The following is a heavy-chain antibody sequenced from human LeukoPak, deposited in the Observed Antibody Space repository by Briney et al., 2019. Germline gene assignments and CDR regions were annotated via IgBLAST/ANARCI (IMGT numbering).Heavy chain of an antibody. CDR3: AREGIAAAGYYFDY. CDR2: ISSSSSYI. Sequence: GGSLRLSCAASGFTFSSYSMNWVRQAPGKGLEWVSSISSSSSYIYYADSVKGRFTISRDNAKNSLYLQMNSLRAVDTAVYYCAREGIAAAGYYFDYWGQGTLVTVSS. V-gene: IGHV3-21*01. D-gene: IGHD6-13*01. CDR1: GFTFSSYS. J-gene: IGHJ4*02.